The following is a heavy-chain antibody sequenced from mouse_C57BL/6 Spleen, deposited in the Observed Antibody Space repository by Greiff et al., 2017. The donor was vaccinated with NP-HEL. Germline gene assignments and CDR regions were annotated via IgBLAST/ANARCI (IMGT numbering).Heavy chain of an antibody. CDR2: INPNNGGT. J-gene: IGHJ4*01. D-gene: IGHD1-1*01. Sequence: SGPELVKPGASVKMSCKASGYTFTDYNMHWVKQSHGKSLEWIGYINPNNGGTSYNQKFKGKATLTVNKSSSTAYMELRSLTSEDSAVYYCARCYYGSSDYAMDYWGQGTSVTVSS. CDR3: ARCYYGSSDYAMDY. V-gene: IGHV1-22*01. CDR1: GYTFTDYN.